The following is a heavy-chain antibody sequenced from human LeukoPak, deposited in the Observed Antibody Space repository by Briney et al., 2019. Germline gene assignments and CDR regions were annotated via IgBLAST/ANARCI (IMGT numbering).Heavy chain of an antibody. D-gene: IGHD3-10*01. CDR1: GGSISSYY. CDR2: IYYSGST. J-gene: IGHJ6*03. Sequence: SETLSLTCTVSGGSISSYYWSWIRPPPGKGLEWIGYIYYSGSTNYNPSLKSRVTISVDTSKNQFSLKLSSVTAADTAVYYCARGLGGSMVRGVIRHYYYYMDVWGKGTTVTVSS. CDR3: ARGLGGSMVRGVIRHYYYYMDV. V-gene: IGHV4-59*12.